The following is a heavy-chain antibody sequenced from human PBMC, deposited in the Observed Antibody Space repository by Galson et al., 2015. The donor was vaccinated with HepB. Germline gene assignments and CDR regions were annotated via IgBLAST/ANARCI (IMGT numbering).Heavy chain of an antibody. CDR2: INPSGGST. CDR3: AREMFYYDSSGYLVY. CDR1: GYTFTSYY. D-gene: IGHD3-22*01. J-gene: IGHJ4*02. Sequence: SVKVSCKASGYTFTSYYMHWVRQAPGQGPEWMGTINPSGGSTSYAQKLQGRVTMTRDTSTSTVYMELSSLRSEDTAVYYCAREMFYYDSSGYLVYWGQGTLVTVSS. V-gene: IGHV1-46*04.